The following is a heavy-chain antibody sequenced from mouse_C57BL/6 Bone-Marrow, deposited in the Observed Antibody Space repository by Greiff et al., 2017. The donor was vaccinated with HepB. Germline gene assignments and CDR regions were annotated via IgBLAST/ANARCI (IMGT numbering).Heavy chain of an antibody. CDR3: ARTLDYYGSFYAMDY. Sequence: QVQLQQSGPELVKPGASVKISCKASGYAFSSSWMNWVKQRPGKGLEWIGRIYPGDGDTNYNGKFKGKATLTADKASSTAYMQLSSLTSEDSAVYFCARTLDYYGSFYAMDYWGQGTSVTVSS. CDR2: IYPGDGDT. CDR1: GYAFSSSW. V-gene: IGHV1-82*01. D-gene: IGHD1-1*01. J-gene: IGHJ4*01.